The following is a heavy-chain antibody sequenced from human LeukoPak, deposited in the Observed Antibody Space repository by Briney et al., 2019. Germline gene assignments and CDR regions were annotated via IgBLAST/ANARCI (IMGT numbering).Heavy chain of an antibody. J-gene: IGHJ5*02. CDR2: ISSSSSYI. CDR3: AAYCSGGSCCQWFDP. CDR1: GFTFSSYS. V-gene: IGHV3-21*01. D-gene: IGHD2-15*01. Sequence: GGSLRLSCAASGFTFSSYSMNWVRQPPGKGLEWVSSISSSSSYIYYADSVKGRFTIPRDNAKNSLYLQMNSLRAEDTAVYYCAAYCSGGSCCQWFDPWGQGTLVTVSS.